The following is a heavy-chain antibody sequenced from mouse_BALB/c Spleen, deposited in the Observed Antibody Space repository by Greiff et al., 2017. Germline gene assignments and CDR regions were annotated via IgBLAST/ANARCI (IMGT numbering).Heavy chain of an antibody. D-gene: IGHD2-1*01. Sequence: VKLEESGPGLVAPSQSLSITCTVSGFSLTGYGVNWVRQPPGKGLEWLGMIWGDGSTDYNSALKSRLSISKDNSKSQVFLKMNSLQTDDTARYYCARDRDGNYYYYAMDYWGQGTSVTVSS. CDR2: IWGDGST. J-gene: IGHJ4*01. CDR3: ARDRDGNYYYYAMDY. V-gene: IGHV2-6-7*01. CDR1: GFSLTGYG.